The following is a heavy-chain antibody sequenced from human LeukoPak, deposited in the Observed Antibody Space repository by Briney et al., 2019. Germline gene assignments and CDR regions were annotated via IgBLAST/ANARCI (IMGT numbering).Heavy chain of an antibody. J-gene: IGHJ4*02. CDR1: GFTFSSFI. Sequence: GGSLRLSCAASGFTFSSFIMNWVRQAPGKGLEWVSSISSRTTYIYYAGSVRGRFTISRDNAKNSLYLQMNSPRAEDTAVYYCARVPSDIVVVEPATPDFWGQGTLVTVSS. CDR3: ARVPSDIVVVEPATPDF. CDR2: ISSRTTYI. D-gene: IGHD2-15*01. V-gene: IGHV3-21*01.